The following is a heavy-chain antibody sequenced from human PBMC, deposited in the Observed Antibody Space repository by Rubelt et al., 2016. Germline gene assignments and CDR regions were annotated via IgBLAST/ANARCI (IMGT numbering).Heavy chain of an antibody. CDR1: GYTFTGYY. Sequence: VQLVQSGAEVKRPGASLKVSCKASGYTFTGYYMHWVRQAPGQGLEWMGWINPNNGGTNYAQKFQGWVTMTRDTSISTAYMDLSRLKSDDTAVYYCARGRGGGSSSYSTFDFWGQGTMVTVSS. J-gene: IGHJ3*01. D-gene: IGHD6-6*01. V-gene: IGHV1-2*04. CDR2: INPNNGGT. CDR3: ARGRGGGSSSYSTFDF.